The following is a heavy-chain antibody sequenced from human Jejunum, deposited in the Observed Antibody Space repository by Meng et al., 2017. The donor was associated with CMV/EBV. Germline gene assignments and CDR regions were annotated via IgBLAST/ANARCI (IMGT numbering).Heavy chain of an antibody. CDR3: ARIRGSYPGDYYNGMDV. CDR1: TFISYS. D-gene: IGHD1-26*01. J-gene: IGHJ6*02. Sequence: TFISYSMHWVRPAPGQGLEWMANINPSDAGTTYAQRFQGRLTMTRDTSTNTVYLELGSLKPEDTAVYYCARIRGSYPGDYYNGMDVWGQGTTVTVSS. V-gene: IGHV1-46*01. CDR2: INPSDAGT.